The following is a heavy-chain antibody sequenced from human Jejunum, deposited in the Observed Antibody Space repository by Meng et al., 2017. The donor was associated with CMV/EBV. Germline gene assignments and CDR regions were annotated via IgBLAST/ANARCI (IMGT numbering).Heavy chain of an antibody. D-gene: IGHD2-15*01. J-gene: IGHJ3*01. V-gene: IGHV3-23*01. CDR2: IRGSGGGT. CDR1: GFAFSVYG. Sequence: SGFAFSVYGMSWVRQAPGKGLEWVSSIRGSGGGTFYADSVKGRFTISRDNSKNTLYLQMNTLRVEDAATYYCAKALPGGWDAFDVWGHGTTVTVSS. CDR3: AKALPGGWDAFDV.